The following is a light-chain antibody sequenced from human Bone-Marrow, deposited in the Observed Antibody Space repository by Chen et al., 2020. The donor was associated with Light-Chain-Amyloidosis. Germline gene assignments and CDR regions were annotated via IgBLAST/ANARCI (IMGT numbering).Light chain of an antibody. J-gene: IGKJ1*01. CDR1: QAIGTN. CDR3: QEYNDWPGT. V-gene: IGKV3-15*01. CDR2: AAS. Sequence: EIVVAQSPATLSVSPGERATLSCRAGQAIGTNLAWYQQKPGQAPRLLIYAASTRVTGIPARFSGSGSETEFTLIIASLQSEDFAVYYCQEYNDWPGTFGQGTKVEI.